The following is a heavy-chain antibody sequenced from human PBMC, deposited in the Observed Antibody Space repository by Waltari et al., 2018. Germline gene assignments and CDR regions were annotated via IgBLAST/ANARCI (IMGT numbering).Heavy chain of an antibody. D-gene: IGHD2-2*01. V-gene: IGHV3-48*03. CDR3: ARGGTSSSGASFDF. CDR2: ISSSGSSI. Sequence: EVQLVESGGGLVQPGGSLRPACAASGFTFNSHEMTWVRHAPGKGLEWVSYISSSGSSIYSADSVKGRFTISRDNAKNSLYLQMNSLRAEDTAVYYCARGGTSSSGASFDFWGRGTLVTVSS. J-gene: IGHJ4*02. CDR1: GFTFNSHE.